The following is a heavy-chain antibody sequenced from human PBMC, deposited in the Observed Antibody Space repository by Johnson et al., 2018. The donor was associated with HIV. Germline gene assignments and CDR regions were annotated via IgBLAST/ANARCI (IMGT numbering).Heavy chain of an antibody. CDR1: GFTFNDYA. V-gene: IGHV3-23*01. CDR3: AKGIAAAGTGAFDI. CDR2: ISGSGGST. Sequence: LRLSCAAPGFTFNDYAMSWVRQAPGKGLEWVSAISGSGGSTYYADSVKGRFTISRDNSKNTLYLQMNSLRAEDTAVYYCAKGIAAAGTGAFDIWGQGTMVTVSS. D-gene: IGHD6-13*01. J-gene: IGHJ3*02.